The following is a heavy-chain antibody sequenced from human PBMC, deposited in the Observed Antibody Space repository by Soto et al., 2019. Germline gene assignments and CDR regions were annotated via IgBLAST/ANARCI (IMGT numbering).Heavy chain of an antibody. J-gene: IGHJ5*02. CDR3: ARDSKSPTKGDP. V-gene: IGHV1-69*08. Sequence: QVQLVQSGAEVKKPGSSVKVYCKASGGTFSSYTISWVRQAPGQGLEWMGRIIPILGIANYAQKFQGRVTITADKSTSTAYMELSSLRSEDTAVYHCARDSKSPTKGDPRGQGTLVTVSS. CDR1: GGTFSSYT. CDR2: IIPILGIA. D-gene: IGHD3-3*02.